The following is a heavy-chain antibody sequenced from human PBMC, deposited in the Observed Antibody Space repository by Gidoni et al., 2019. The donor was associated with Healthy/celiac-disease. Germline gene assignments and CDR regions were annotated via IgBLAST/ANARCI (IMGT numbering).Heavy chain of an antibody. CDR2: ISWNSGSI. Sequence: EVQLVESGGGLVQPGRSLRLSCAASGFTCDDDAMHWVRPAPGKGLEWVSGISWNSGSIGYADAVKGRFTISRDNAKNSLYLQMNSLRAEDTALYYCAKDFAVVAATGIDYWGQGTLVTVSS. CDR1: GFTCDDDA. V-gene: IGHV3-9*01. J-gene: IGHJ4*02. D-gene: IGHD2-15*01. CDR3: AKDFAVVAATGIDY.